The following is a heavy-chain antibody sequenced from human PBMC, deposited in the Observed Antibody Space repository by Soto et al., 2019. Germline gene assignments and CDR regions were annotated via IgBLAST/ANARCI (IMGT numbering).Heavy chain of an antibody. D-gene: IGHD3-10*01. Sequence: GGSLRLSCAASGFTFRSNSMNWVRQAPGKGLEWVSYIRSSSSTIYYADSVKGRFTISRDNVKNSLYLQMNSLRDEDTAVYYCASSGSGSYHFDYWGQGTLVTVSS. CDR2: IRSSSSTI. CDR3: ASSGSGSYHFDY. CDR1: GFTFRSNS. V-gene: IGHV3-48*02. J-gene: IGHJ4*02.